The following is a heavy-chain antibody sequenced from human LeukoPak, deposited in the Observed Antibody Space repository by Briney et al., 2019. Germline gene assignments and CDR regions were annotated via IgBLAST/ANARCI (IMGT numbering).Heavy chain of an antibody. V-gene: IGHV1-69*01. CDR1: GGTFSSYA. CDR3: ARAYCGGDCYHHYYYYGMDV. CDR2: IIPIFGTA. Sequence: ASVKVSCKASGGTFSSYAISWVRQAPGQGLEWMGGIIPIFGTANYAQKFQGRVTITADESTSTAYMELSSLRSEDTAVYYCARAYCGGDCYHHYYYYGMDVWGQGTTVTVSS. J-gene: IGHJ6*02. D-gene: IGHD2-21*02.